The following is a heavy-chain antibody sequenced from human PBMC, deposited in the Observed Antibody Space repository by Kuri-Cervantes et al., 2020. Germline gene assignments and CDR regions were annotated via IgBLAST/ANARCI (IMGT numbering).Heavy chain of an antibody. CDR3: ARQGYSSSWTGYFDY. Sequence: SETLSLTCAVYGGSFSGYYWGWIRQPPGKGLEWIGSIYHSGSTYYNPSLKSRVTISVDTSKNQFSLKLSSVTAADTAVYYCARQGYSSSWTGYFDYWGQGTLVTVSS. V-gene: IGHV4-38-2*01. D-gene: IGHD6-13*01. CDR1: GGSFSGYY. J-gene: IGHJ4*02. CDR2: IYHSGST.